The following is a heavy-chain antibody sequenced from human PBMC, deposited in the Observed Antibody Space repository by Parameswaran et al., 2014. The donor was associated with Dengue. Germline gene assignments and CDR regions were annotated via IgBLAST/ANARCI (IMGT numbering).Heavy chain of an antibody. CDR3: ALQDYYYYYGMDV. Sequence: WVRQAPGQGLEWMGWINPNSGGTNYAQKFQGWVTMTRDTSISTAYMELSRLRSDDTAVYYCALQDYYYYYGMDVWGQGTTVTVSS. V-gene: IGHV1-2*04. CDR2: INPNSGGT. J-gene: IGHJ6*02. D-gene: IGHD4-11*01.